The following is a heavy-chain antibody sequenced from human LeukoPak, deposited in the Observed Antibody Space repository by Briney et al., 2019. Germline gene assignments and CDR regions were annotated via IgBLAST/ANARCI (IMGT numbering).Heavy chain of an antibody. J-gene: IGHJ4*02. Sequence: GESLKISCKGSGYSFPIYWIGWVRQMPGKGLEWMGIIYPGASDTIYSPSFQGQFTISADKSISTVYLQWSSLKASDTAIYYCARQRVPYYYDSSGSDYWGQGTLVTVSS. CDR1: GYSFPIYW. CDR3: ARQRVPYYYDSSGSDY. D-gene: IGHD3-22*01. V-gene: IGHV5-51*01. CDR2: IYPGASDT.